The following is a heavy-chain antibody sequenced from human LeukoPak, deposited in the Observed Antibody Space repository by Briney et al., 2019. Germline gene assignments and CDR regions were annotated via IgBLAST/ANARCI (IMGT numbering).Heavy chain of an antibody. CDR3: AKEPTSYSSGWYFQH. V-gene: IGHV3-30*18. D-gene: IGHD6-13*01. Sequence: GGSLRLSCAASGFTFSNYGMQWVRQAPGKGLEWLAVVSHDGGTKFYADSVKGRFTISRDNSKNTLDPEMYSLTTEDTAVYYCAKEPTSYSSGWYFQHWGQGTLVTVSS. CDR1: GFTFSNYG. CDR2: VSHDGGTK. J-gene: IGHJ1*01.